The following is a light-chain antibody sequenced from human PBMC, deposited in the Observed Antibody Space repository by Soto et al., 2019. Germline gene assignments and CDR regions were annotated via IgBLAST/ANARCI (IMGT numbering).Light chain of an antibody. CDR3: QQYYSTPPYT. V-gene: IGKV4-1*01. J-gene: IGKJ2*01. Sequence: DIVMTQSPDSLAVSLGERATINCKSSQSVLYSSNNKNYLAWYRQKPGQPPKLLIYWASIRESGVPDRISGCESGTDFTLSISSLQAEDVAVYYCQQYYSTPPYTFGQGTKLEIK. CDR1: QSVLYSSNNKNY. CDR2: WAS.